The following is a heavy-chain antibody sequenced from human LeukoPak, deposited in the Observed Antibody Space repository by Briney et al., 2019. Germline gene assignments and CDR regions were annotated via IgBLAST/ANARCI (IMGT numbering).Heavy chain of an antibody. Sequence: SETLSLTCAVSGGSISDSSSSSNWWSWVRQPPGKGLEWIGEVYHSGSTNYNPSLKSRVSISVDKSKNQFSLKLSSVTAADTAVYYCAGTYGLEFYYYYMDVWGKGTTVTISS. J-gene: IGHJ6*03. V-gene: IGHV4-4*02. D-gene: IGHD3-3*01. CDR3: AGTYGLEFYYYYMDV. CDR2: VYHSGST. CDR1: GGSISDSSSSSNW.